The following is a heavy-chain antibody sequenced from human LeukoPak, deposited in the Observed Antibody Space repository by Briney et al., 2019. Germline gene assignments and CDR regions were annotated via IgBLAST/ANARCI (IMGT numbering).Heavy chain of an antibody. CDR3: AREGQLGLDN. CDR2: ITLHRGDT. CDR1: GPTHTVNY. J-gene: IGHJ1*01. D-gene: IGHD1-1*01. Sequence: ASVTVSCTASGPTHTVNYIHRLRQGHGPGLERLGRITLHRGDTHYAQKYQGKLRMSSDTSISTGYMELSRLQFDDTAIYYCAREGQLGLDNWGQGTLVTVSS. V-gene: IGHV1-2*02.